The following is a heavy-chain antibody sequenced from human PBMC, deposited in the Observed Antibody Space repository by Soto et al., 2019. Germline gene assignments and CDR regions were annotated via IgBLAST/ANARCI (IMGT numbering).Heavy chain of an antibody. Sequence: SETLSLTCTFSGCSISSYYWIWIRQPPGKGLEWIGYIYYSGSTNYNPSLKSRVTISVDTSKNQFSLKLSSVTAADTAVYYCARDSPRNFRMFDYWGQGTLVTVSS. CDR2: IYYSGST. CDR1: GCSISSYY. J-gene: IGHJ4*02. CDR3: ARDSPRNFRMFDY. V-gene: IGHV4-59*01.